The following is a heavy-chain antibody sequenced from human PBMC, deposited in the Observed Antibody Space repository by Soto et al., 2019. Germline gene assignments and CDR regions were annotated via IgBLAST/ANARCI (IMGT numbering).Heavy chain of an antibody. J-gene: IGHJ4*02. Sequence: QVHLVESGGGVVQPGRSLRLSCSASGFAFSSYNMHWVRQAPGKGPEWLAILSTDGRTSYYADSLRGRFTISRDNSRNTLFLQMNILRADDTAVYYGTRDFEWNFDYWGQGTMVTVSP. CDR1: GFAFSSYN. V-gene: IGHV3-30*03. D-gene: IGHD3-3*01. CDR3: TRDFEWNFDY. CDR2: LSTDGRTS.